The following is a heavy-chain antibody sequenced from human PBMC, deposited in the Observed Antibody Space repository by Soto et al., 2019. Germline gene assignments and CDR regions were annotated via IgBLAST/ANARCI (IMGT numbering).Heavy chain of an antibody. CDR1: GYTFTSYG. D-gene: IGHD2-15*01. CDR2: ISAYNGNT. V-gene: IGHV1-18*01. Sequence: QVQLVQSGAEVKKPGASVKVSCKASGYTFTSYGISWVRQAPGQGLEWMGWISAYNGNTNYAQKLKGRVTMTTDTSTSTAYMELRSLRSDDTAVYYCARGEYCSGGSCYALISGMDVWGQGTTVTVSS. J-gene: IGHJ6*02. CDR3: ARGEYCSGGSCYALISGMDV.